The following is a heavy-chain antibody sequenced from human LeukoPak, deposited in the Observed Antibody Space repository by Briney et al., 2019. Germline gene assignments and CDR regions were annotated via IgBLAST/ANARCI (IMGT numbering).Heavy chain of an antibody. Sequence: SETLSLTCTVSGGSISSGGYYWSWIRQHPGKGLEWLGYIYYSGSTYYNPSLKSRVTISVDTSKNQFSLKLSSVTAADTAVYYCARVVVAAEYYFDYWGQGTLVTVSS. J-gene: IGHJ4*02. V-gene: IGHV4-31*03. CDR1: GGSISSGGYY. CDR2: IYYSGST. CDR3: ARVVVAAEYYFDY. D-gene: IGHD2-15*01.